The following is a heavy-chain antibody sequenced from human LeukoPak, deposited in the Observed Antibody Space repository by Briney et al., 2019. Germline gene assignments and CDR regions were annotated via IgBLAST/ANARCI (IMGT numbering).Heavy chain of an antibody. Sequence: PSETLSLTCTVSSYSISSGYYWGWIRQPPGKVLEWIGSIYHSGGTYYNPSLKSRVTISVDTSKNQFSLKLSSVTAADTAVYYCARVASSSWYEDYWGQGTLVTVSS. J-gene: IGHJ4*02. V-gene: IGHV4-38-2*02. CDR2: IYHSGGT. CDR1: SYSISSGYY. D-gene: IGHD6-13*01. CDR3: ARVASSSWYEDY.